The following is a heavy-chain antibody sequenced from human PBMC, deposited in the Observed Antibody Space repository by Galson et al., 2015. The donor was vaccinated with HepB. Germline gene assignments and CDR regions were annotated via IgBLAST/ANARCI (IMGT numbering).Heavy chain of an antibody. CDR3: ARDPNYYDSSGYYCGHDAFDI. V-gene: IGHV1-46*01. Sequence: SVKVSCKASGYTFTSYYMHWVRQAPGQGLEWMGIINPSGGSTSYAQKFQGRVTMTRDTSTSTVYMELSSLRSEDTAVHYCARDPNYYDSSGYYCGHDAFDIWGQGTMVTVSS. CDR1: GYTFTSYY. J-gene: IGHJ3*02. CDR2: INPSGGST. D-gene: IGHD3-22*01.